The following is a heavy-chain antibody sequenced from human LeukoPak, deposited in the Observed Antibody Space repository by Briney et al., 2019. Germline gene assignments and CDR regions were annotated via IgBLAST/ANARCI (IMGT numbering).Heavy chain of an antibody. CDR3: ARGGGRLWFGEIYYFDY. D-gene: IGHD3-10*01. J-gene: IGHJ4*02. CDR2: FSGSGGST. Sequence: GGSLRLSCAASGFTFSSYAMSWVRQAPGKGLECISGFSGSGGSTYYADSVKGRFTISRDNSKNTLYLQMNSLRAEDTAVYYCARGGGRLWFGEIYYFDYWGQGTLVTVSS. V-gene: IGHV3-23*01. CDR1: GFTFSSYA.